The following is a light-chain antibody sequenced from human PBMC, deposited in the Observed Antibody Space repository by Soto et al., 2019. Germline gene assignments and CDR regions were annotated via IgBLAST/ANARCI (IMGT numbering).Light chain of an antibody. Sequence: EIVMTQSPATLSVSPGERATLSCRASQSVSGNLAWYQQTPGQAPRLIIYGASTRATGFPARFSGSGSGTEFTLTINSLQSEDFAVYYCQQYNKWPLTVGGGTKVEIK. CDR1: QSVSGN. J-gene: IGKJ4*01. CDR2: GAS. V-gene: IGKV3-15*01. CDR3: QQYNKWPLT.